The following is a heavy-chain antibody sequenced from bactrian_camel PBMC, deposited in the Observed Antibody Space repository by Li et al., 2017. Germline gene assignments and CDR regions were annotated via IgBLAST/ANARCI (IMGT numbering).Heavy chain of an antibody. CDR3: AIDSEGGGTFGR. D-gene: IGHD7*01. V-gene: IGHV3S1*01. Sequence: HVQLVESGGGLVQPGGSLRLSCAASGFTFSSSSMLWVRQAPGKGLEWVSQINSGGGDTYYANSVKGRFTISRDNAKNTLYLQLNSLKSEDTALYYCAIDSEGGGTFGRWGQGTQVTVS. CDR2: INSGGGDT. CDR1: GFTFSSSS. J-gene: IGHJ4*01.